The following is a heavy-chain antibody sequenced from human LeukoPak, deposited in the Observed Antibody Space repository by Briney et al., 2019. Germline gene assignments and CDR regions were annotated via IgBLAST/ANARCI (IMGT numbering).Heavy chain of an antibody. J-gene: IGHJ3*02. D-gene: IGHD7-27*01. CDR1: GDSVSVNSDV. CDR3: ARDADWGYDAFDI. V-gene: IGHV6-1*01. CDR2: TYYKSKWYN. Sequence: SQTLSLTCALSGDSVSVNSDVWNWIRQSPSRGLEWLGRTYYKSKWYNDYAVSVKSRITISPDTSKNQFSLQLKSVTPEDTAVYYCARDADWGYDAFDIWGQGTMVTVSS.